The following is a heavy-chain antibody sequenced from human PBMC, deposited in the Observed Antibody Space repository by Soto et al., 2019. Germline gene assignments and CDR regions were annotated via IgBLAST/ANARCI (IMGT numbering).Heavy chain of an antibody. J-gene: IGHJ4*02. CDR2: IYYSGST. Sequence: SGPTRVNPTETLTLTCNVSGFSHSHRRMGVSWIRQPPGKVLEWIGYIYYSGSTNYNPSLKSRVTISVDTSKNQFSLKLSSVTAADTAVYYCARAHTYYDFWSGYSDPDYFDYWGQGTLVTVSS. V-gene: IGHV4-61*01. CDR1: GFSHSHRRMG. CDR3: ARAHTYYDFWSGYSDPDYFDY. D-gene: IGHD3-3*01.